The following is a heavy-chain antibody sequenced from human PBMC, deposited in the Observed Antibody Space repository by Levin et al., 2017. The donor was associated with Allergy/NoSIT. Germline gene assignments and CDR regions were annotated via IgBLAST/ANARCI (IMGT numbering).Heavy chain of an antibody. Sequence: GESLKISCAASGFTFSSYSMNWVRQAPGKGLEWVSSISSSSSYIYYADSVKGRFTISRDNAKNSLYLQMNSLRAEDTAVYYCARRIVGATVDYWGQGTLVTVSS. CDR1: GFTFSSYS. V-gene: IGHV3-21*01. D-gene: IGHD1-26*01. CDR2: ISSSSSYI. J-gene: IGHJ4*02. CDR3: ARRIVGATVDY.